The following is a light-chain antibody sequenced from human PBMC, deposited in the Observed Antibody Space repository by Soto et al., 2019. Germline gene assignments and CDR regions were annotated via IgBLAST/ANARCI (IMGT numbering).Light chain of an antibody. CDR3: QKYNIVPWT. J-gene: IGKJ1*01. CDR1: QGISNY. CDR2: GAS. V-gene: IGKV1-27*01. Sequence: DIQMTQSPSSLSAFVGDRVTITCRASQGISNYLAWYQQKPGKVPKLLIYGASTLQSGVPSRFSGSGSGTDFTLTISSLQPEDDAAYYCQKYNIVPWTFGQGTKVDIK.